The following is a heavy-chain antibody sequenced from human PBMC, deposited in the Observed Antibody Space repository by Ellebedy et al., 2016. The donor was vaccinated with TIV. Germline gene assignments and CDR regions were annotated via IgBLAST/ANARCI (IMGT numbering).Heavy chain of an antibody. Sequence: GESLKISCAASGFTVSSNYMSWVRQAPGKGLEWVSVIYSVGSTYYADSVKGRFTISRDNSKNTLYLQMNSLRAEDTAVYYCAKDRLWRGSGTQTFDNWGQGTLVTVSS. CDR3: AKDRLWRGSGTQTFDN. D-gene: IGHD3-10*01. V-gene: IGHV3-66*01. CDR1: GFTVSSNY. CDR2: IYSVGST. J-gene: IGHJ4*02.